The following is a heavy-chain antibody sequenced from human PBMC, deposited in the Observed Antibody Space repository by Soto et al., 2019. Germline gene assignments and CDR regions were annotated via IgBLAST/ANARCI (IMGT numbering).Heavy chain of an antibody. J-gene: IGHJ4*02. CDR3: ARGLTTVIHFDY. CDR1: GGSISGYY. Sequence: PSETLSLTCAVSGGSISGYYWSWIPQPPGKGLEWIGYIYYSGSINYNPSLKSRVTISLDTSKNQFSLNLTSVTAADTAVYYCARGLTTVIHFDYWGQGTLVTVSS. V-gene: IGHV4-59*01. CDR2: IYYSGSI. D-gene: IGHD4-4*01.